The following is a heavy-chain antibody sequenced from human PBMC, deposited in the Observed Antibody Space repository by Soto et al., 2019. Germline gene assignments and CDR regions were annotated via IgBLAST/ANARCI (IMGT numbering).Heavy chain of an antibody. J-gene: IGHJ3*02. Sequence: EVQLLESGGGLVQPGGSLRLSCAASGFTFSSYAMSWVRQAPGKGLEWVSAISGSGGSTYYADSVKGRFTISRDNSTNTLYLQMNSLRAEDTAVYYCPLSGSYVGRAFDIWCQGTMVTVSS. CDR3: PLSGSYVGRAFDI. D-gene: IGHD1-26*01. V-gene: IGHV3-23*01. CDR2: ISGSGGST. CDR1: GFTFSSYA.